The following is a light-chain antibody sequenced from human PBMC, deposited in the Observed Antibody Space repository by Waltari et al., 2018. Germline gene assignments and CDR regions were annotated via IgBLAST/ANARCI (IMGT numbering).Light chain of an antibody. V-gene: IGKV1-5*03. J-gene: IGKJ2*01. CDR2: KTS. Sequence: DIEMTQSPSFLSASVGDRVTITCRASHTLNTWLAWYQQKPGKSPRVLIYKTSTLETGVPSRFSGSASGTEFTLTISSLQPDDSATYYCQQYNSYSTFGQGTKLEIK. CDR1: HTLNTW. CDR3: QQYNSYST.